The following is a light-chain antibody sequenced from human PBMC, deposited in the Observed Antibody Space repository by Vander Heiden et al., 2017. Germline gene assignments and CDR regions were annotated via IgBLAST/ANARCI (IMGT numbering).Light chain of an antibody. Sequence: DIVMTQSPGSLAVSLGERATINCTSSQSVLYSSNNKNYLAWYHQKPGQPPKLLIYWPSTRVSAVPHPFSRSRSRADFTHTISTLQAAHVAVYYCQQEYSTPWTFGQGTKVEIK. CDR3: QQEYSTPWT. V-gene: IGKV4-1*01. J-gene: IGKJ1*01. CDR1: QSVLYSSNNKNY. CDR2: WPS.